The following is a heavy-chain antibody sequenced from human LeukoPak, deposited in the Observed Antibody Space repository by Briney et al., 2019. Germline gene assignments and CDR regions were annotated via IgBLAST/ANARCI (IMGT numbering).Heavy chain of an antibody. CDR3: ARWYSSGWAFDY. CDR1: GGTISSYY. Sequence: PSETLSLTCTVSGGTISSYYWSWIRQPPGKGLEWIGYIHYSGSTKYNPSLKSRVTISVDTSKNQFSLKLSSVTAADTAVYYCARWYSSGWAFDYWGQGTLVTVSS. V-gene: IGHV4-59*08. D-gene: IGHD6-19*01. J-gene: IGHJ4*02. CDR2: IHYSGST.